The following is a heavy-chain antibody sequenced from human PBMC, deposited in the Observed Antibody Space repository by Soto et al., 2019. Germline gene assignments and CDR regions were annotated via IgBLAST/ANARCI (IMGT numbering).Heavy chain of an antibody. CDR2: ISSSGTTI. J-gene: IGHJ3*02. CDR1: GFTFSTYS. CDR3: ARQIRLQAAFEI. Sequence: GGSLRLSCAASGFTFSTYSMNWVRQAPGKGLEWVSYISSSGTTIYYADSVKGRFTVSRDNAKNSLYLQMNSLRDDDTAVYYCARQIRLQAAFEIWGQGTMVTVSS. V-gene: IGHV3-48*02. D-gene: IGHD6-25*01.